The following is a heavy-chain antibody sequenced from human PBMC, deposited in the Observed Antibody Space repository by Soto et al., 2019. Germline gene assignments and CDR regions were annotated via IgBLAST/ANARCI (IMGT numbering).Heavy chain of an antibody. CDR2: IYYTGST. V-gene: IGHV4-31*03. D-gene: IGHD3-3*01. Sequence: SETLSLTCTASGASFSTGGYYWRWIRQHPGKGLEWIGYIYYTGSTYYAPTLKSRIVLSVYTSKNQFPLKLSSVPAADTAVYSCGGVRTGNNCLNPWG. CDR1: GASFSTGGYY. CDR3: GGVRTGNNCLNP. J-gene: IGHJ5*02.